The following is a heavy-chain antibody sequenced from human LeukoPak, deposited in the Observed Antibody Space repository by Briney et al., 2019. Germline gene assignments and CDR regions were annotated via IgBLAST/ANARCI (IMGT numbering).Heavy chain of an antibody. J-gene: IGHJ4*02. D-gene: IGHD3-22*01. V-gene: IGHV4-34*01. CDR2: IHPSGST. CDR1: GGSLSGYY. CDR3: ARGTDRSKIGY. Sequence: SETLFLTCGVLGGSLSGYYWSWIRQPPGKGLEWLGEIHPSGSTNYNPSLKSRVTMSVDTSENHFSLKLTSVTAADTAVYYCARGTDRSKIGYWGQGTLVTVSS.